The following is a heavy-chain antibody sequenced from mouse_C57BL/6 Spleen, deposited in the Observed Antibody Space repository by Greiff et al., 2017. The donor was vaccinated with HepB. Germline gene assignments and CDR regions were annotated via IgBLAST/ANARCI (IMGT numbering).Heavy chain of an antibody. CDR3: ATPPGLDV. CDR2: ISNGGGST. V-gene: IGHV5-12*01. J-gene: IGHJ1*03. CDR1: GFTFSDYY. Sequence: EVKVVESGGGLVQPGGSLKLSCAASGFTFSDYYLYWVRQTPEKRLEWVAYISNGGGSTYYPDTVKGRFTISRDNAKNTLYLQMSRLKSEDTAMYYCATPPGLDVWGTGTTVTVSS.